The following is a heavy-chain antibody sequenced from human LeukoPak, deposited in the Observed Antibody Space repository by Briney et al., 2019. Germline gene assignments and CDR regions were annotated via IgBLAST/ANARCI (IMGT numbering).Heavy chain of an antibody. CDR3: ARARYLTGSRDDAFDI. Sequence: SVKVSCKASGGTFSSYAISWVRQAPGQGLEWMGGIIPIFGTANYAQKLQGRVTMTTDTSTSTAYMELRSLRSDDTAAYYCARARYLTGSRDDAFDIWGQGTVVTVSS. D-gene: IGHD1-26*01. J-gene: IGHJ3*02. CDR2: IIPIFGTA. V-gene: IGHV1-69*05. CDR1: GGTFSSYA.